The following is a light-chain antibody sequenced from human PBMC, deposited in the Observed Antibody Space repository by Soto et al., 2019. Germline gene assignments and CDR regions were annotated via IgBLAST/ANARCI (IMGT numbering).Light chain of an antibody. CDR1: QSVSSSY. Sequence: IALTHSPGTLSLSPGEKATLSGRASQSVSSSYLAWYQQKPGQAPRLLIYGASNRATGIPAKFSGSGSGTDFTLTISSLEPEDSAVYYCQQRSNSPPWITFGQGTRLAI. CDR3: QQRSNSPPWIT. V-gene: IGKV3D-20*02. J-gene: IGKJ5*01. CDR2: GAS.